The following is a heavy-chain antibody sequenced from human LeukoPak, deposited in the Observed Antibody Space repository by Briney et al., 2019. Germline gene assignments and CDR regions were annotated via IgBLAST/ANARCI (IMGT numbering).Heavy chain of an antibody. D-gene: IGHD3-22*01. V-gene: IGHV3-48*03. Sequence: GGSLRLSCAASGFTFSSYEMNWVRQAPGKGLEWVSYISSSGSTIYYADSVKGRFTISRDNAKNSLYLQMNSLRAEDTAVYYCARGRSRRNYYDSSGYYSDGWYFDLWGRGTLVTVSS. CDR2: ISSSGSTI. CDR1: GFTFSSYE. CDR3: ARGRSRRNYYDSSGYYSDGWYFDL. J-gene: IGHJ2*01.